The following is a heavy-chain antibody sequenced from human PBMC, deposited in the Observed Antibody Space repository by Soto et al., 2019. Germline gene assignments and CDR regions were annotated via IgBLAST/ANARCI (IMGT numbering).Heavy chain of an antibody. CDR1: GFTFSSYA. J-gene: IGHJ6*02. V-gene: IGHV3-23*01. CDR2: ISGSGGST. CDR3: AKDKEKREDYYYYGMDV. Sequence: GGSLRLSCAASGFTFSSYAMSWVRQAPGKGLEWVSAISGSGGSTYYADSVKGRFTISRDNSKNTLYLQMNSLRAEDTAVYYCAKDKEKREDYYYYGMDVWGQGTTVTVSS. D-gene: IGHD1-26*01.